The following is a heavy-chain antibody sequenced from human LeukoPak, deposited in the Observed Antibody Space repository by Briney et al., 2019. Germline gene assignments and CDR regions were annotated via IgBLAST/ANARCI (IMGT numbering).Heavy chain of an antibody. CDR3: MCDWRVAAIPGSSLGD. CDR2: LNHNRGGT. J-gene: IGHJ4*02. D-gene: IGHD2-21*02. CDR1: GHTFTGYY. Sequence: ASVRVSCKASGHTFTGYYMHWVRQAPGKGLECGGRLNHNRGGTNYAQKFQGRVTRTRDTTISTAYMELNRQRSNDTAVYTSMCDWRVAAIPGSSLGDWGQGTLVTVSS. V-gene: IGHV1-2*06.